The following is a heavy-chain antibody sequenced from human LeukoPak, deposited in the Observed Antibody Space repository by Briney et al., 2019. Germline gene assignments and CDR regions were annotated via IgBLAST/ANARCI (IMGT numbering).Heavy chain of an antibody. CDR1: GFTFSKYW. V-gene: IGHV3-9*01. D-gene: IGHD4-17*01. CDR3: AKAGTTVTKSFDY. J-gene: IGHJ4*02. Sequence: GGSLRLSCAGSGFTFSKYWMTWVRQAPGKGLEWVSGISWNSGSIGYADSVKGRFTISRDNAKNSLYLQMNSLRAEDTALYYCAKAGTTVTKSFDYWGQGTLVTVSS. CDR2: ISWNSGSI.